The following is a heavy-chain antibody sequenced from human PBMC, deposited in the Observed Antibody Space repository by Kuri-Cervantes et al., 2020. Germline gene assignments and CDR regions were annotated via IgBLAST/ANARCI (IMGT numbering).Heavy chain of an antibody. D-gene: IGHD3-22*01. CDR2: ISAYNGNT. CDR3: ARVGYYYDSSGYLRWGVAFDY. Sequence: ASVKVSCKASGYTFTGYYMHWVRQAPGQGLEWMGWISAYNGNTNYAQKLQGRVTMTTDTSTSTAYMELRSPRSDDTAVYYCARVGYYYDSSGYLRWGVAFDYWGQGTLVTVSS. J-gene: IGHJ4*02. V-gene: IGHV1-18*04. CDR1: GYTFTGYY.